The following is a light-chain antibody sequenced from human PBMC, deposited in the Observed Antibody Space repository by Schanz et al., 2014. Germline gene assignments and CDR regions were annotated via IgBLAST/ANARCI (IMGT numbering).Light chain of an antibody. J-gene: IGLJ3*02. CDR2: EVN. CDR3: SSYGSSNALWV. Sequence: QSALTQPPSASGSVGQSVTISCTGTSSDVGGYNYVSWYQQYPGKAPKLIIYEVNTRPSGVPDRFSGSKSGNTASLTVSGLQAEDEADYYCSSYGSSNALWVFGGGTKLTVL. CDR1: SSDVGGYNY. V-gene: IGLV2-8*01.